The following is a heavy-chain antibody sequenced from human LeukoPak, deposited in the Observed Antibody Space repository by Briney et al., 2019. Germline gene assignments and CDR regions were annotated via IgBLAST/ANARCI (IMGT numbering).Heavy chain of an antibody. V-gene: IGHV3-23*01. D-gene: IGHD7-27*01. Sequence: PGGSLRLSCAASGFTFSDYYMNWVRQAPGKGLEWVSGISGSGDSTYYANSVKGRFTISRANFKNTVYLQMYSLRAEDTAVYYCAKDGVNWGSYFDYWGQGTLVTVSS. CDR1: GFTFSDYY. CDR3: AKDGVNWGSYFDY. CDR2: ISGSGDST. J-gene: IGHJ4*02.